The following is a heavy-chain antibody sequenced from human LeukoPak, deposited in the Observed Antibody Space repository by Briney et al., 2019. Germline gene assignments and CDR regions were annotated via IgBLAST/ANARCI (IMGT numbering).Heavy chain of an antibody. D-gene: IGHD6-19*01. V-gene: IGHV4-59*01. J-gene: IGHJ6*03. CDR3: ARVDQQWLVPSAYYYYMDV. CDR2: IYYSGST. CDR1: GGSISSYY. Sequence: PSETLSLTCTVSGGSISSYYWSWIRQPPGKGLEWIGYIYYSGSTNYNPSLTSRVTISVDTSKNQFSLKLSSVTAADTAVYYCARVDQQWLVPSAYYYYMDVWGKGTTVTVSS.